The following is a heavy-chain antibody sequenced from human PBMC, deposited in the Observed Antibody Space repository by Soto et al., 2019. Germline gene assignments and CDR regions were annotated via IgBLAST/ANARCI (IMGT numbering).Heavy chain of an antibody. V-gene: IGHV1-69*12. J-gene: IGHJ2*01. Sequence: QVQLVQSGAEVKKPGSSVKVSCKASGGTFSNYPISWVRQAPGQGLEWMGGIIPIFGTVNYAQKFQGRVTITADESTSTAYRELSSLRSEDTAVYYCARGNHRWLQLWYFDLWGRGTLVTVS. CDR2: IIPIFGTV. CDR1: GGTFSNYP. D-gene: IGHD5-12*01. CDR3: ARGNHRWLQLWYFDL.